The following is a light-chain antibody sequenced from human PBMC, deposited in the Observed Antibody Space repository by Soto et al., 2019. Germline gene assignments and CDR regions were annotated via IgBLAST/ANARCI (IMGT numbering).Light chain of an antibody. J-gene: IGKJ1*01. V-gene: IGKV1-5*01. CDR1: QSVSDS. CDR3: QRYDYSRT. Sequence: DIQMTQSPSTLSASVGDTVTITCRASQSVSDSLAWYQVKPGEAPKLLIFDVSNLETGVPSRFSGSGSGTEFSLTIRGLQPDDFATYYCQRYDYSRTFGQGTKVDIK. CDR2: DVS.